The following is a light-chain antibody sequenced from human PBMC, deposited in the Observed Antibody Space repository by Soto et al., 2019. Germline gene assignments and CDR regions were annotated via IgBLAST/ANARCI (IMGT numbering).Light chain of an antibody. J-gene: IGKJ5*01. V-gene: IGKV3-11*01. CDR1: QSVNSY. CDR3: QQRSSWPPT. CDR2: DAS. Sequence: IVLTQSPATLSLSPGERATLSCRASQSVNSYLAWYQQRPCQAPRLLIYDASNRATGVPARFSGSGSGTDFTLTISSLEPEDFSVYYCQQRSSWPPTFGQGTRLEIK.